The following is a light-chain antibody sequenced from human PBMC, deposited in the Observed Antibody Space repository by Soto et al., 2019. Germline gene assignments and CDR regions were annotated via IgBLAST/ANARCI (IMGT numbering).Light chain of an antibody. CDR1: QSISSW. J-gene: IGKJ1*01. V-gene: IGKV1-5*03. CDR3: KPTGT. CDR2: KAS. Sequence: DIQMTQSPSTLSASVGDRVTITCRASQSISSWLAWYQQKPGKAPKLLIYKASSLESGVPSRFRGSGSWTEFTLTISSLQPDDFATYYCKPTGTFVQGTKVEIK.